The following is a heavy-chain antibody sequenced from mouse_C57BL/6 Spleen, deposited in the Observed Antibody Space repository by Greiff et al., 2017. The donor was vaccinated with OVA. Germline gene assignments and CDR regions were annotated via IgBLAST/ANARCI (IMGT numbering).Heavy chain of an antibody. J-gene: IGHJ4*01. Sequence: QVQLKQPGTELVKPGASVKLSCKASGYTFTSYWMHWVKQRPGQGLVWIGNINPRNGGTNYNEKFKSKATLTVDKSSSTAYMQLSSLTSEDAAVYYGARARGGAMDYWGQGTSVTVSS. D-gene: IGHD1-1*02. V-gene: IGHV1-53*01. CDR3: ARARGGAMDY. CDR1: GYTFTSYW. CDR2: INPRNGGT.